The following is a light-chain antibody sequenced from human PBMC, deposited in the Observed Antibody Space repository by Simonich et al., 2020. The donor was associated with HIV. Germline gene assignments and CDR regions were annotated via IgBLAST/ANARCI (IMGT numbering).Light chain of an antibody. CDR2: AAS. Sequence: DIQMTQSPSSLSASVGDRVTITCRASQDISNYLVWYQQKAGKVPKLLIYAASTLQSGVPSRFSGSGSGTDFTLTISSLQPEDFATYYCQQFNSYPLTFGGGTKVEIK. CDR3: QQFNSYPLT. V-gene: IGKV1-27*01. J-gene: IGKJ4*01. CDR1: QDISNY.